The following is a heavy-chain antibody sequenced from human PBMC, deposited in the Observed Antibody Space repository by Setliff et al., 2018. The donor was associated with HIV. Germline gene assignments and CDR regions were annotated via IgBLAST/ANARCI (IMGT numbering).Heavy chain of an antibody. Sequence: PSETLSLTRTVSGDSIISGDYYWSWIRQSPGKGLEWIGHIHYKGNIDYNASLKSRLAIPSDTSKSQFSLNLCSVIAADTAIYFCARFTVVVFGAGEPSWFDPWGQGILVTVSS. CDR2: IHYKGNI. CDR1: GDSIISGDYY. V-gene: IGHV4-30-4*08. J-gene: IGHJ5*02. D-gene: IGHD2-15*01. CDR3: ARFTVVVFGAGEPSWFDP.